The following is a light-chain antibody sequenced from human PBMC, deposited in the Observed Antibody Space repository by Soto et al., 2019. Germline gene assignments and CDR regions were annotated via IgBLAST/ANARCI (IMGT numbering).Light chain of an antibody. J-gene: IGLJ3*02. Sequence: QSVLTQPPSASGTPGQRVTISCSGSSSNIGSNTVSWYQQLPGTAPKLLIYSNNQRPSGVPDRFSGSKSGTSASLAISGLQSEDEADYYCATWDDSLNGLFGGGTKLTV. V-gene: IGLV1-44*01. CDR1: SSNIGSNT. CDR2: SNN. CDR3: ATWDDSLNGL.